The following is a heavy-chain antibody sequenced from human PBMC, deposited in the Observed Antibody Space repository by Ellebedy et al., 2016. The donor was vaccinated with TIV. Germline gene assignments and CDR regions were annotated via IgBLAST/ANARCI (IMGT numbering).Heavy chain of an antibody. CDR1: GGSISSYY. CDR2: IYYSGST. V-gene: IGHV4-59*01. Sequence: SETLSLTCNVSGGSISSYYWSWIRQPPGKGLEWIGNIYYSGSTNYNPSLKSRVTISADTSKNQFSLTLSSVTAADTAVYYCARRLELGSYFDYWGRGTLVTVSS. D-gene: IGHD1-7*01. CDR3: ARRLELGSYFDY. J-gene: IGHJ4*02.